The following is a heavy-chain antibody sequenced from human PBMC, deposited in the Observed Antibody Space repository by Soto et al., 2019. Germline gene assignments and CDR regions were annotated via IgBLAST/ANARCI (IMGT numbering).Heavy chain of an antibody. CDR1: GYSLTTHW. J-gene: IGHJ4*02. D-gene: IGHD6-13*01. V-gene: IGHV5-10-1*01. Sequence: GESLKISCEGSGYSLTTHWINWGRQMPGKGLEWMGRIEPSQSYFTYNPSFQGHVTISADKSTSKGYLQWNSLEASDTAIYYCAVFRSSWSGYGRLDSWGPGTLVTVSS. CDR3: AVFRSSWSGYGRLDS. CDR2: IEPSQSYF.